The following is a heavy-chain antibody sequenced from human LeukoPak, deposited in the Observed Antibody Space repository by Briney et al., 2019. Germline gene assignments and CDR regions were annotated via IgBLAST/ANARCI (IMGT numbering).Heavy chain of an antibody. Sequence: PSETLSLTCTVSGGSISTNTYYWGWIRQPPGKGLEWIGSIHYAGSTYYNPSLKSRVTLSVDTSMNQFSLKLSSVPAADTALYYCATSGTLYPHFDYWGQGTLVTVSS. CDR1: GGSISTNTYY. V-gene: IGHV4-39*01. D-gene: IGHD3-10*01. CDR3: ATSGTLYPHFDY. CDR2: IHYAGST. J-gene: IGHJ4*02.